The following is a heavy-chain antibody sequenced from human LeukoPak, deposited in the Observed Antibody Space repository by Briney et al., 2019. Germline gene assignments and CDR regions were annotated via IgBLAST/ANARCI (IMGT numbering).Heavy chain of an antibody. CDR2: IYYSGST. CDR1: GGSISSYY. V-gene: IGHV4-59*01. CDR3: ARRRYCSSTSCYPPGNWFDP. D-gene: IGHD2-2*01. Sequence: SETLSLTCTVSGGSISSYYWSWIRQPPGKGLEWIGYIYYSGSTNYNPSLKSRVTISVDTSKNQFSLKLSSVTAADTAVYYCARRRYCSSTSCYPPGNWFDPWGQGTLVTVSS. J-gene: IGHJ5*02.